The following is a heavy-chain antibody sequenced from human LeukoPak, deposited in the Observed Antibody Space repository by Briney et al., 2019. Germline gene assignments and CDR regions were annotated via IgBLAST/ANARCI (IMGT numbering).Heavy chain of an antibody. CDR3: AKQQDRLAVAGFYFDY. D-gene: IGHD6-19*01. Sequence: GGTLRPSCAASGFTFSSYGMSWVRQAPGKGLERVSAISGSGGSTYYADSVKGRFTISRDNSKNTLYLQMNSLRAEDTAVYYCAKQQDRLAVAGFYFDYWGQGTLVTVSS. V-gene: IGHV3-23*01. CDR2: ISGSGGST. J-gene: IGHJ4*02. CDR1: GFTFSSYG.